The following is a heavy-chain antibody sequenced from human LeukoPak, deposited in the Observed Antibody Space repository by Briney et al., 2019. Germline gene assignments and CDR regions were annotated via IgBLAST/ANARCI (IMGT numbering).Heavy chain of an antibody. CDR3: ARNYYYDFTVDV. CDR2: IYYSGST. CDR1: GGSIRSGGYN. D-gene: IGHD3-22*01. Sequence: SQTLSLTCTVSGGSIRSGGYNCSWIRQHPGKGLEWIGYIYYSGSTYYNPSLKSRVSMSVDTSENQFSLKLSSVTAADTAVYYCARNYYYDFTVDVWGPGTTVTVSS. V-gene: IGHV4-31*03. J-gene: IGHJ6*02.